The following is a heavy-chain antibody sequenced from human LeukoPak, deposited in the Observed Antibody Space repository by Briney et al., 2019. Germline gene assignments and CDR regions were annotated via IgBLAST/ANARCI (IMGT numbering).Heavy chain of an antibody. V-gene: IGHV3-48*01. D-gene: IGHD3-3*01. CDR2: ISSSSSTI. Sequence: GGSLRLSCAASGFTFSSYSMNWVRQAPGKGLEWVSYISSSSSTIYYADSVKGRFTISRDNAKNPLYLQMNSLRAEDTAVYYCARDLGDYDFWSGSFDYWGQGTLVTVSS. J-gene: IGHJ4*02. CDR3: ARDLGDYDFWSGSFDY. CDR1: GFTFSSYS.